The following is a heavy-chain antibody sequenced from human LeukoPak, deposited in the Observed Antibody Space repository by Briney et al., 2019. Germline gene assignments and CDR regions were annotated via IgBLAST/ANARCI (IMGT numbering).Heavy chain of an antibody. D-gene: IGHD3-10*01. CDR2: IYYSGST. V-gene: IGHV4-39*01. CDR3: ARRQRYASYYGSGSSLFDY. J-gene: IGHJ4*02. Sequence: SETLSLTCTVSGGSISSSSYYWGWLRQPPGKGLEWIGSIYYSGSTYYNPSLKSRVTISVDTSKNQFSLKLSSVTAADTAVYYCARRQRYASYYGSGSSLFDYWGQGTLVTVSS. CDR1: GGSISSSSYY.